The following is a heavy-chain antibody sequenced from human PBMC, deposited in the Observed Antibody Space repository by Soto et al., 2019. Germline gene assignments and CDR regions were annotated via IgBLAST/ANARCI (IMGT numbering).Heavy chain of an antibody. J-gene: IGHJ6*02. CDR1: GGSISGSY. CDR3: ARLALYCSSTSCYSYYYYYGMDV. V-gene: IGHV4-59*12. CDR2: VYYTGST. D-gene: IGHD2-2*01. Sequence: PSETLSLTCSVSGGSISGSYWGWIRQSPGKGLEWLGYVYYTGSTNYSPSLRSRVTISVDTSKNQFSLQLSSVTAADTAVYYCARLALYCSSTSCYSYYYYYGMDVWGQGTTVTVSS.